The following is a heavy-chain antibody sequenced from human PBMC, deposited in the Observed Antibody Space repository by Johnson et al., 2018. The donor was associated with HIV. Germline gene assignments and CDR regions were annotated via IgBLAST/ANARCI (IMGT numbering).Heavy chain of an antibody. Sequence: VQLVESGGGLVQPGGSLRLSCAASGFTFSSYWMSWVRQAPGKGLEWVANIKQDGSEKYYAAPVKGRFTISRDDSKNTLYLQMNGLRPEDTAVYYCAKEDPWRRAFDIWGQGTVVTVSS. D-gene: IGHD1-1*01. CDR2: IKQDGSEK. V-gene: IGHV3-7*01. CDR1: GFTFSSYW. J-gene: IGHJ3*02. CDR3: AKEDPWRRAFDI.